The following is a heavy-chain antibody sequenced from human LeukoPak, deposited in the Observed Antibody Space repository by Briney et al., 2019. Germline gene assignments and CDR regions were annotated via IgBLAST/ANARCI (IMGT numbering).Heavy chain of an antibody. V-gene: IGHV1-46*01. D-gene: IGHD1-26*01. Sequence: ASVKVSCKTSGYSFTAFYIHWVRQAPGQGLEWMGIINPSGGSTKYAQKFQGRVTMTRDTATSTVYMELSSLRSEDTAVYYCAIGGIVGTTCGYDFDDWGQGTLVTVSS. CDR3: AIGGIVGTTCGYDFDD. CDR2: INPSGGST. J-gene: IGHJ4*02. CDR1: GYSFTAFY.